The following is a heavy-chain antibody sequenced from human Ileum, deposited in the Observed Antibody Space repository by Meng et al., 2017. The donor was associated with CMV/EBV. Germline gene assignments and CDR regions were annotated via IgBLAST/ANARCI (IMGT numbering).Heavy chain of an antibody. CDR3: AKDGGYSRYNWFDP. V-gene: IGHV3-23*01. D-gene: IGHD6-13*01. J-gene: IGHJ5*02. CDR1: EFTFGSYA. Sequence: AFEFTFGSYAMSWGGRAPGEGLEWVSAISGNGGRTYYADSVKGRFTISRDNSKNTLYLQMNSLRAEDTAVYYCAKDGGYSRYNWFDPWGQGTLVTVSS. CDR2: ISGNGGRT.